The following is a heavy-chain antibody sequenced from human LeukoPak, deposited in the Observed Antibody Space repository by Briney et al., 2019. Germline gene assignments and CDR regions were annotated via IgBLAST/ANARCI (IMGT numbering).Heavy chain of an antibody. V-gene: IGHV3-30*18. CDR3: AKDRYSYAFEYSDS. J-gene: IGHJ4*02. D-gene: IGHD5-18*01. CDR1: GFTFSSYG. Sequence: GGSLRLSCAASGFTFSSYGMHWVRQAPGRGWNWVEVISKDGSKKNNADSWKGGFTISRYNSKNTLSLQVSSLRTEDTAVYYCAKDRYSYAFEYSDSWGQGTLVNVSS. CDR2: ISKDGSKK.